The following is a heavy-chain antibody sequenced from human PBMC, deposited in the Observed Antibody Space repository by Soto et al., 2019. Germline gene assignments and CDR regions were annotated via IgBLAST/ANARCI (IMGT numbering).Heavy chain of an antibody. J-gene: IGHJ5*02. Sequence: EVQLLESGGGLVQPGGSLRLSCAASGFTFSSYAMSWVRQAPGKGLDWVSAISGSGGSTYYADSVKGRFTISRDNSKNTLYLQMNSLRAEDTAVYYCAKGGAARPLYNWFDPWGQGTLVTVSS. CDR3: AKGGAARPLYNWFDP. CDR2: ISGSGGST. CDR1: GFTFSSYA. D-gene: IGHD6-6*01. V-gene: IGHV3-23*01.